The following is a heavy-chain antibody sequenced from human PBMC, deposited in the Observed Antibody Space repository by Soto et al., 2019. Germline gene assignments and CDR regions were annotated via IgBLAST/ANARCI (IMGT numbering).Heavy chain of an antibody. CDR3: ATASIVLMVYAKLDY. D-gene: IGHD2-8*01. Sequence: ASVKVSCKASGYTFTGYYMHWVRQAPGQGLEWMGWINPNSGGTNYAQKFQGRVTMTRDTSISTAYMELSRLRSDDTAVYYCATASIVLMVYAKLDYWGQGPMVTVSS. V-gene: IGHV1-2*02. J-gene: IGHJ4*02. CDR1: GYTFTGYY. CDR2: INPNSGGT.